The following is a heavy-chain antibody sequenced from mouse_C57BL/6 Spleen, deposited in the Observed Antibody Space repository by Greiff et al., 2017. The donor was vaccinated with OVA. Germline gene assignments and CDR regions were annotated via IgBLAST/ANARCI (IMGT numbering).Heavy chain of an antibody. CDR2: IYPSDSET. Sequence: QVQLQQPGAELVRPGSSVKLSCKASGYTFTSYWMDWVKQRPGQGLEWIGNIYPSDSETHYNQKFKDKATLTVDKSSSTAYMQLSSLTSEDSAVYYCAREGIYYDYEGFAYWGQGTLVTVSA. D-gene: IGHD2-4*01. CDR3: AREGIYYDYEGFAY. CDR1: GYTFTSYW. J-gene: IGHJ3*01. V-gene: IGHV1-61*01.